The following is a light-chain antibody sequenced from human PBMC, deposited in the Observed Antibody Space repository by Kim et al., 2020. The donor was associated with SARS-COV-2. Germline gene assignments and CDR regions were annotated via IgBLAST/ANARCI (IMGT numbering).Light chain of an antibody. CDR3: DSRDSSGTHLV. CDR1: SLRSYY. J-gene: IGLJ2*01. V-gene: IGLV3-19*01. Sequence: SSELTQDPAVSVALGQTVRITCQGDSLRSYYANWYQQKPGQAPVLVIYGKNNRPSGIPDRFSGSSSGNTASLTITGAQAEDEADYYCDSRDSSGTHLVFGGGTQLTVL. CDR2: GKN.